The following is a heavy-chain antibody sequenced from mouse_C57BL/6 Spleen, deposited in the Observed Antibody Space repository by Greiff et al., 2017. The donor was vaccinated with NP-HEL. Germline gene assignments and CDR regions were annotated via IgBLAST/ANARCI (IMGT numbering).Heavy chain of an antibody. D-gene: IGHD3-1*01. CDR3: ARGGSGGYAKDC. CDR2: ISHFAYSI. Sequence: EVNVVESGGGLVQPGGSLKLSCAASGFTFSDYGMAWVRQAPRKGLEWVAFISHFAYSIYYADNVKGRFTIAREKAKNTLYLEMCSLRSEDTSMYYCARGGSGGYAKDCWGQGTSVTFSS. J-gene: IGHJ4*01. V-gene: IGHV5-15*01. CDR1: GFTFSDYG.